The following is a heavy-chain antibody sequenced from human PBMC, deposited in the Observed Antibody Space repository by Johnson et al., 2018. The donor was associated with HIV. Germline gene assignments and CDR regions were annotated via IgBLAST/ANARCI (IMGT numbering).Heavy chain of an antibody. J-gene: IGHJ3*02. D-gene: IGHD2-15*01. CDR2: LPHDGTNA. V-gene: IGHV3-30-3*01. CDR1: GFTFNHYT. Sequence: QVQLVESGGGVVQPGRSLRLSCAASGFTFNHYTLHWVRQTPGKGLEWVALLPHDGTNAVYADSVKGRFTISRDNAKNSLYLQMNSLRVEDTALYYCARTPERKRDSGAFDIWGQGTMVTVSS. CDR3: ARTPERKRDSGAFDI.